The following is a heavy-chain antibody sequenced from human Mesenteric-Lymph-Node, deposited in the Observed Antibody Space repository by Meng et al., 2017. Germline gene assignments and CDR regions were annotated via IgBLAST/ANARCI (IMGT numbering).Heavy chain of an antibody. CDR1: GGTFSSYT. J-gene: IGHJ4*02. CDR2: IIPILGIA. CDR3: ARDRGVSSGFDY. D-gene: IGHD3-10*01. Sequence: SVKVSCKASGGTFSSYTISWVRQAPGQGLEWMGRIIPILGIANYAQKFQGRVTITADKSTSTAYMELSSLRSEDTAVYYCARDRGVSSGFDYWGQGTLVTVSS. V-gene: IGHV1-69*04.